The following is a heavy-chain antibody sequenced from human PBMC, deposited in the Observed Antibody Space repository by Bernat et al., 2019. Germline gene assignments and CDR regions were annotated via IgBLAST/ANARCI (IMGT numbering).Heavy chain of an antibody. CDR3: ARIDRGSNGYDYYYYYGMDV. D-gene: IGHD3-22*01. CDR2: IFSNDEK. V-gene: IGHV2-26*01. J-gene: IGHJ6*02. Sequence: QVTLKESGPVLVKPTETLTLTCTVSGFSLSNARMGVSWIRQPPGKALEWLAHIFSNDEKSYSTSLKSRLTISKDTSKSQVVLTMTNMDPVDTATYYCARIDRGSNGYDYYYYYGMDVWGQGTTVTVSS. CDR1: GFSLSNARMG.